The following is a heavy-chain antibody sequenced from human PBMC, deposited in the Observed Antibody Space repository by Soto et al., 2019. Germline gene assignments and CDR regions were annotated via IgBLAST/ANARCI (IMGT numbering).Heavy chain of an antibody. D-gene: IGHD3-22*01. V-gene: IGHV4-30-4*01. CDR2: VYYSGST. CDR3: ATESSGSSPLHFDF. J-gene: IGHJ4*02. Sequence: QVLLEESGPGLVKPSQTLSLTCTVSGGSVSSGYHYWSWIRQPPGKGLEWIGYVYYSGSTYYNPSLGSRVTISIDTSKNQFSLKLNPVTASDAAVYICATESSGSSPLHFDFWGQGALVSVSS. CDR1: GGSVSSGYHY.